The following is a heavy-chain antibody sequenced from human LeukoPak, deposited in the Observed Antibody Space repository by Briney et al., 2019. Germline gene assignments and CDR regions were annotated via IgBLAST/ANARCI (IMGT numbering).Heavy chain of an antibody. Sequence: SETLSLTCTVSGGSISGYFWTWIRQPPGKGLEWIGYIYYTGNTNYNPSLKSRVTISIDTSKNHFSLNVNSVTAADAAVYYCVRSKSGAYGWFDPWGPGTPVTLSS. CDR2: IYYTGNT. V-gene: IGHV4-59*01. D-gene: IGHD2-15*01. CDR1: GGSISGYF. J-gene: IGHJ5*02. CDR3: VRSKSGAYGWFDP.